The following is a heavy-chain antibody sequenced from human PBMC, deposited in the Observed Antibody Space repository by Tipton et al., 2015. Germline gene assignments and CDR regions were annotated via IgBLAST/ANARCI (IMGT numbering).Heavy chain of an antibody. V-gene: IGHV1-8*01. J-gene: IGHJ5*02. D-gene: IGHD3-22*01. CDR1: GYTFTSYA. CDR3: AREINLIVDFDP. CDR2: MNPNSGDT. Sequence: QLVQSGAEVKKPGASVKVSCKASGYTFTSYAINWVRQATGQGLEWLGWMNPNSGDTVYAQKFQGRVTMTRNSSISTAYMELSSLRSEDTAVYYCAREINLIVDFDPRGQGTLVTVSS.